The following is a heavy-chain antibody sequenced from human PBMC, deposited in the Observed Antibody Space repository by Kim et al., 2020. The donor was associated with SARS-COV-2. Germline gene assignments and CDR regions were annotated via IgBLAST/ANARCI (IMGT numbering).Heavy chain of an antibody. CDR3: ARDWGEDAFDI. Sequence: TSYADSVKGRFTISRDNAKNTLYLQSNSLRAEDTAVYYCARDWGEDAFDIWGQGTMVTVSS. V-gene: IGHV3-74*01. CDR2: T. D-gene: IGHD3-16*01. J-gene: IGHJ3*02.